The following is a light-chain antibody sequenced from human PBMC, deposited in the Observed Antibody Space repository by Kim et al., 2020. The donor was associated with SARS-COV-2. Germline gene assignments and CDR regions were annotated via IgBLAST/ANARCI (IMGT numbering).Light chain of an antibody. CDR1: SSNIGSNT. J-gene: IGLJ2*01. V-gene: IGLV1-44*01. CDR2: SDN. CDR3: AAWDDSLHVV. Sequence: QSVLTQPPSASGTPGQRVTISCSGSSSNIGSNTVNWYQQYPGTAPKLLIYSDNQRPSGVPDRFSASKSGTSASLAISGLQSEDEADYYCAAWDDSLHVVFGGGTKVTVL.